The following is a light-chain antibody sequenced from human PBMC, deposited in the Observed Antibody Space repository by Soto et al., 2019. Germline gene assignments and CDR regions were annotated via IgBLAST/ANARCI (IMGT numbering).Light chain of an antibody. Sequence: QSVLTQPRSVSGSPGQSVTISCTGASSDVGGYNYVSWYQQHPGKAPKLMIYDVSKRPSVVPDRFSGSKSGNTASLTISGLQTEDEADYYCCSYAGRYTYVFGTGTKLTVL. CDR1: SSDVGGYNY. CDR2: DVS. V-gene: IGLV2-11*01. CDR3: CSYAGRYTYV. J-gene: IGLJ1*01.